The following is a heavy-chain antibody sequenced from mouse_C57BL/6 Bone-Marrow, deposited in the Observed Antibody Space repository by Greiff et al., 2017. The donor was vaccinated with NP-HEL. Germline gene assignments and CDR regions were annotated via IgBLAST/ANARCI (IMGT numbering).Heavy chain of an antibody. J-gene: IGHJ3*01. Sequence: QVQLQQPGAELVRPGTSVKLSCKASGYTFTSYWMHWVKQRPGQGLEWIGVIDPSDSYTNYNQKFKGKATLTVDTSSSTAYMQLRSLTSEDSAVYYCARVYTMVKWFAYWGQGTLVTVSA. CDR2: IDPSDSYT. CDR1: GYTFTSYW. V-gene: IGHV1-59*01. D-gene: IGHD2-2*01. CDR3: ARVYTMVKWFAY.